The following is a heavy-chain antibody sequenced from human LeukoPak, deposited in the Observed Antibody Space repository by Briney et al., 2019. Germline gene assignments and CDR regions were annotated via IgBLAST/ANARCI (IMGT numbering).Heavy chain of an antibody. CDR2: INPSGGST. CDR1: GYTFTSYY. V-gene: IGHV1-46*01. J-gene: IGHJ4*02. Sequence: GASVKVSCKASGYTFTSYYMHWGRHAPGHGLEWMGIINPSGGSTSYAQKFQGRVTMTRDTSTSTVYMELSSLRSEDTAVYYCARDFSAAGDDFDYWGQGTLVTVSS. D-gene: IGHD6-13*01. CDR3: ARDFSAAGDDFDY.